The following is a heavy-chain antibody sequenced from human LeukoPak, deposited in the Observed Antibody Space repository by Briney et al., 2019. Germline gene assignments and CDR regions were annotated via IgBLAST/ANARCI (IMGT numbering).Heavy chain of an antibody. D-gene: IGHD3-10*01. J-gene: IGHJ4*02. Sequence: GGSLRLSCAASGFTFSSYSMNWVRQAPGKGLEWVSYISSSSSTIYYADSVKGRFTISRDNAKNSLCLQMNSLRDEDTAVYYCARDITMVRGVWGQGTLVTVSS. CDR2: ISSSSSTI. CDR1: GFTFSSYS. V-gene: IGHV3-48*02. CDR3: ARDITMVRGV.